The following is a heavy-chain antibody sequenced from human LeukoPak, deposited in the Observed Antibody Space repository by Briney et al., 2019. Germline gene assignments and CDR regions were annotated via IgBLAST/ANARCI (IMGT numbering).Heavy chain of an antibody. CDR3: ARDLGRGSSSPSRGGY. CDR1: GDTFSSYA. CDR2: IIPIFGTA. J-gene: IGHJ4*02. Sequence: SVKVSCKASGDTFSSYAISWVRQAPGQGLEWMGGIIPIFGTANYAQKFQGRVTITADESTSTAYMELSSLRSEDTAVYYCARDLGRGSSSPSRGGYWGQGTLVTVSS. D-gene: IGHD6-13*01. V-gene: IGHV1-69*13.